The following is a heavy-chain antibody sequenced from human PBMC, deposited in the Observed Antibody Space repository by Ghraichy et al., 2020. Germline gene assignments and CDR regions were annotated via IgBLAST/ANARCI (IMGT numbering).Heavy chain of an antibody. J-gene: IGHJ4*02. D-gene: IGHD6-6*01. V-gene: IGHV3-23*01. CDR2: ISGSGGST. CDR3: AKEGALVGGSYVDY. Sequence: GESLNISCAASGFTFSSYAMSWVRQAPGKGLEWVSAISGSGGSTYYADSVKGRFTISRDNSKNTLYLQMNSLRAEDTAVYYCAKEGALVGGSYVDYWGQGTLVTVSS. CDR1: GFTFSSYA.